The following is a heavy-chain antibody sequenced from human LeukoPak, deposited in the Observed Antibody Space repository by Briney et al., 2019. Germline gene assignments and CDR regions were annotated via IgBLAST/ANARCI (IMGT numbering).Heavy chain of an antibody. V-gene: IGHV1-2*02. D-gene: IGHD2-2*01. CDR3: ARLGLGYCSSTSCPSDAFDI. CDR1: GYTFTGYY. J-gene: IGHJ3*02. Sequence: GASVKVSCKASGYTFTGYYMHWVRQAPGRGLEWMGWINPNSGGTNYAQKFQGRVTMTRDTSISTAYMELSRLRSDDTAVYYCARLGLGYCSSTSCPSDAFDIWGQGTMVTVSS. CDR2: INPNSGGT.